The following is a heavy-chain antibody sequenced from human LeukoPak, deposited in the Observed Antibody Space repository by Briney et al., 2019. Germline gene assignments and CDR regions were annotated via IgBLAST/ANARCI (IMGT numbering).Heavy chain of an antibody. D-gene: IGHD1-1*01. V-gene: IGHV5-10-1*01. CDR1: GSSFTSYW. J-gene: IGHJ4*02. Sequence: GEPLRISCQGSGSSFTSYWISWVRQLPGKGLEWMGRIDPSDSYTNYSPSFQGHVTISADKPISTAYLQWSSLKASDTAMYYCARHRGTNDYWGQGTLVTVSS. CDR3: ARHRGTNDY. CDR2: IDPSDSYT.